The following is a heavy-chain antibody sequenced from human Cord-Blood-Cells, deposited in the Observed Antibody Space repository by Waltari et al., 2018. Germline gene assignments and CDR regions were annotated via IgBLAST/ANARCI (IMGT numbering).Heavy chain of an antibody. J-gene: IGHJ5*02. D-gene: IGHD1-7*01. CDR1: GGSFSGYY. CDR2: INHSGST. V-gene: IGHV4-34*01. Sequence: QVQLQQWGAGLLKPSETLSLTCAVYGGSFSGYYWSWIRQPPGKGLEWIGEINHSGSTNYNPSLKSRVTISVDTSKNQFSLKLSSVTAADTAVYYCARGNNWNYNWFDPWGQGTLVTV. CDR3: ARGNNWNYNWFDP.